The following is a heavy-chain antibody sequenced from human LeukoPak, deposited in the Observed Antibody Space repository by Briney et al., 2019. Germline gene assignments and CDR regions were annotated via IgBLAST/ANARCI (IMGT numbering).Heavy chain of an antibody. V-gene: IGHV4-34*01. CDR1: GGSFGGYY. J-gene: IGHJ6*03. CDR3: ARHSTFYMDV. CDR2: INHSGST. D-gene: IGHD2/OR15-2a*01. Sequence: SETLSLTCAVYGGSFGGYYWSWIRQPPGKGLEWIGEINHSGSTNYNPSLKSRVTISVDTSKNQFSLKLSSVTAADTAVYYCARHSTFYMDVWGEGTTVTVSS.